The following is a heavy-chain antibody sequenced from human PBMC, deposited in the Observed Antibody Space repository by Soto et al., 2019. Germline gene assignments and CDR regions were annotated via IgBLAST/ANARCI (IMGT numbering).Heavy chain of an antibody. V-gene: IGHV3-23*01. CDR3: AKELVGIVYYDRVAY. CDR1: GITFSSYA. D-gene: IGHD3-22*01. J-gene: IGHJ4*02. Sequence: GGPLRLSCAASGITFSSYAMSWVRQAPGKGLEWVSSVTAGSEITSYADSVKGRFTVSRDNSKNSLFLQMDNLRVEDTAVYYCAKELVGIVYYDRVAYWGLGTLVTVSS. CDR2: VTAGSEIT.